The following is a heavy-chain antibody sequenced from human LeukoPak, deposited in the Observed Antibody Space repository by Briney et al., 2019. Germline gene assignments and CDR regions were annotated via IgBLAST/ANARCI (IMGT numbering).Heavy chain of an antibody. CDR3: ARHSSLAHFDH. J-gene: IGHJ4*02. Sequence: SETLSLTCTVSGDSISSYYCSWIRQPPGKGLKWIGYIYYSGTTNYNPSLKSRVTIAVDTSKNQFSLKLSSVTAADTAVYYRARHSSLAHFDHWGQGSLVTVSS. V-gene: IGHV4-59*01. CDR2: IYYSGTT. CDR1: GDSISSYY.